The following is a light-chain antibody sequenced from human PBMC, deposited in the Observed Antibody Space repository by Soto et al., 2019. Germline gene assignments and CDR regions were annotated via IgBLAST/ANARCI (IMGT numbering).Light chain of an antibody. V-gene: IGLV2-11*01. Sequence: QPVLTQPRSVSGSPGQSVTISCTGTSSDVGGYNYVSWYQQHPGKAPKLMIYDVSKRPSGVPDRFSGSKSGNTASLTIYGLQAEDDADYDCCSYAGSYTYVVFGGGTKLTVL. CDR1: SSDVGGYNY. CDR2: DVS. CDR3: CSYAGSYTYVV. J-gene: IGLJ2*01.